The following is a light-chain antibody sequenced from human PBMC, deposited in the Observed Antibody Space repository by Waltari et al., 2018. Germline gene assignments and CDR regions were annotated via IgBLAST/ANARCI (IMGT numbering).Light chain of an antibody. CDR2: RKN. Sequence: QSVLTQPPSASATPGQRVAIACYGRRPNIVSHFVHWYQQLPGTAPELLIYRKNQRPSWVLVRLSGSKSGTSASLAVSGLRSEDEADFYCAAWDDSLSTWVFGGGTKLTVL. CDR1: RPNIVSHF. J-gene: IGLJ3*02. V-gene: IGLV1-47*01. CDR3: AAWDDSLSTWV.